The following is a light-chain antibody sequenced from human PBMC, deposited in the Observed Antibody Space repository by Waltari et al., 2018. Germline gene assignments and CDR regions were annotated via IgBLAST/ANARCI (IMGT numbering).Light chain of an antibody. CDR2: DVY. Sequence: QSALTQPPSVSGSPGQSVTISCIGTSSNVATSKSVSRYQQHPAKAPRLIIYDVYKRPSGVPDRFSGSKSGNTASLTISGLQAEDEADYYCCSYAGSYTYVFGSVTEVTVL. CDR3: CSYAGSYTYV. CDR1: SSNVATSKS. V-gene: IGLV2-11*01. J-gene: IGLJ1*01.